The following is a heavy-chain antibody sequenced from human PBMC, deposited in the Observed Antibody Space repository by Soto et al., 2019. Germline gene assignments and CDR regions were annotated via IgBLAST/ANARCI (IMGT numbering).Heavy chain of an antibody. CDR3: AKVEGSEVWFGFGPPPYYYYGMEV. J-gene: IGHJ6*02. V-gene: IGHV3-30*18. D-gene: IGHD3-10*01. Sequence: GSLRLSCAASGFTFSSYGMHWVRQAPGKGLEWVAVISYDGSNKYYADSVKGRFTISRDNYKNTLYLQMNSLRAEDTAVYYCAKVEGSEVWFGFGPPPYYYYGMEVWGQGTT. CDR1: GFTFSSYG. CDR2: ISYDGSNK.